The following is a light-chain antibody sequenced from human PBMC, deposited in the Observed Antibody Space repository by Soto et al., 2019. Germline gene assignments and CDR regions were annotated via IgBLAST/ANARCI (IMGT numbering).Light chain of an antibody. CDR3: SSYTSSSPCV. J-gene: IGLJ1*01. CDR2: EVT. Sequence: QSVLTQPASVSGSPGQSITISCTGTSNDFGGYTYVSWYQQLPGKAPKRIIYEVTYRPSGISNRFSGSKSGNTASLTISGLQAEDEADYYCSSYTSSSPCVFGTGTKVTVL. V-gene: IGLV2-14*01. CDR1: SNDFGGYTY.